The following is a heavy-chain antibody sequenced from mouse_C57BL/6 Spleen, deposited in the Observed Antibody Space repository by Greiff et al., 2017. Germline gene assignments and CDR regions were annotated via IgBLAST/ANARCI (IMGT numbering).Heavy chain of an antibody. V-gene: IGHV5-17*01. D-gene: IGHD1-1*01. CDR2: ISSGSSTI. Sequence: EVKVVESGGGLVKPGGSLKLSCAASGFTFSDYGMHWVRQAPEKGLEWVAYISSGSSTIYYADTVKGRFTISRDNAKNTLFLQMTSLRSEDTAMYYCARHYYGRDWYFDVWGTGTTVTVSS. CDR3: ARHYYGRDWYFDV. J-gene: IGHJ1*03. CDR1: GFTFSDYG.